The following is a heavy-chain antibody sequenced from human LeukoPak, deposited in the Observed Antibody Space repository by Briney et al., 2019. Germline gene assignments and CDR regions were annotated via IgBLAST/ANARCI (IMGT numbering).Heavy chain of an antibody. D-gene: IGHD6-13*01. Sequence: QTGGSLRLSCAASGFTFSSYAMSWVRQAPGKGLEWVSAISGSGGSTYYADSVKGRFTISRDNSKKTLYLHLNSPRVEDAAVYYCAKDGYSSIPGFHFEYWGQGTPVTVSS. V-gene: IGHV3-23*01. CDR2: ISGSGGST. CDR3: AKDGYSSIPGFHFEY. CDR1: GFTFSSYA. J-gene: IGHJ4*02.